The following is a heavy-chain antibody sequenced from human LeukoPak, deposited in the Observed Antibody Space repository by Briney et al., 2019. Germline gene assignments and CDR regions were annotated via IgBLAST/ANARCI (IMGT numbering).Heavy chain of an antibody. CDR2: IYYSGRT. D-gene: IGHD5-12*01. J-gene: IGHJ6*03. Sequence: PSETLSLTCSVSGGSISSYYWSWIRQPPGKGLEWIGYIYYSGRTNYNPSLKSRVTISVDTSKNQFSLTLSSVTAADTAVYYCARRKDIFYMDVWGKGTTVTISS. CDR3: ARRKDIFYMDV. CDR1: GGSISSYY. V-gene: IGHV4-59*08.